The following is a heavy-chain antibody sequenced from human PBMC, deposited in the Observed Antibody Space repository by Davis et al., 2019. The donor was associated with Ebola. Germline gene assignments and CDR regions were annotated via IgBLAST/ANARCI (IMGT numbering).Heavy chain of an antibody. CDR2: IYPGDSDT. J-gene: IGHJ5*02. CDR3: ARHPYSSRLNWFDP. Sequence: GESLKISCQGSGYSFTTYWIGWVRQMPGKGLECMGIIYPGDSDTRYSPSFQGQVTISADKSISTAYLQWSSLKASDTAMYYCARHPYSSRLNWFDPWGQGTLVTVSS. V-gene: IGHV5-51*01. D-gene: IGHD6-13*01. CDR1: GYSFTTYW.